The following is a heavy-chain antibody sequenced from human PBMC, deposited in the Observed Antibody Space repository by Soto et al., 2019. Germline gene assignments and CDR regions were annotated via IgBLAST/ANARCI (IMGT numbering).Heavy chain of an antibody. D-gene: IGHD2-21*02. Sequence: PGGSLRLSCAASGFSFSRYAMMWVRQAPGKGQEWVAGLIGSGTDIRYADSVKGRFTISRDNSKNTLYLQMNSLRAEDTAIYYCTKDAVSGDGLWLAADWGQGTMVTVYS. CDR1: GFSFSRYA. V-gene: IGHV3-23*01. CDR2: LIGSGTDI. CDR3: TKDAVSGDGLWLAAD. J-gene: IGHJ4*02.